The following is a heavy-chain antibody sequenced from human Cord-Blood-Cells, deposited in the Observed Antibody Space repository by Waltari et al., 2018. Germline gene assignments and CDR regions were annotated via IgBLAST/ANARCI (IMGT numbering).Heavy chain of an antibody. Sequence: QVQLVQSGAEVKKPGASVKVSCKASGYTFTGYSMPWVRQAPGQGLEWMGWINPNSGGTNYAQKFQGRVTMTRDTSISTAYMELSRLRSDDTAVYYCARDPRSLLTGDTGTFDYWGQGTLVTVSS. J-gene: IGHJ4*02. CDR2: INPNSGGT. D-gene: IGHD7-27*01. CDR3: ARDPRSLLTGDTGTFDY. CDR1: GYTFTGYS. V-gene: IGHV1-2*02.